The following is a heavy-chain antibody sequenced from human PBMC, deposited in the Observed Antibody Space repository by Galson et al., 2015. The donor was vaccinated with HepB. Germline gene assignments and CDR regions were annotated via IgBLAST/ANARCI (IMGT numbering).Heavy chain of an antibody. J-gene: IGHJ6*03. CDR2: ISSSSSYI. D-gene: IGHD1-26*01. Sequence: SLRLSCAASGFTFSSYSMNWIRQAPGKGLEWVSSISSSSSYIYYADSVKGRFTISRDNAKNSLYLQMNSLRAEDTAVYYCARDLDSMEAVFVGATIGYYYMDVWGKGTTVTVSS. V-gene: IGHV3-21*01. CDR3: ARDLDSMEAVFVGATIGYYYMDV. CDR1: GFTFSSYS.